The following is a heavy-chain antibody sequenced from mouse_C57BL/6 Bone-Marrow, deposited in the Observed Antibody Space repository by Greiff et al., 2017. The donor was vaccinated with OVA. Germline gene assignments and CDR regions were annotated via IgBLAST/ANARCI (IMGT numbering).Heavy chain of an antibody. CDR1: GFNFKDDY. Sequence: EVQGVESGAELVRPGASVKLSCTASGFNFKDDYMPWVKPRPEQGLEWIGWIDPENGDTAYTSKFQGKATITADTSSNTADLQLSSLTSEDTAVYYCTSRGYFDYWGQGTTLTVSS. CDR2: IDPENGDT. CDR3: TSRGYFDY. J-gene: IGHJ2*01. V-gene: IGHV14-4*01.